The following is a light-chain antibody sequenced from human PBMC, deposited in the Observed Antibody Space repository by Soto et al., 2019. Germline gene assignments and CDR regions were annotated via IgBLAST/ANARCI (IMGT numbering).Light chain of an antibody. CDR1: QSLLHRNGYNY. J-gene: IGKJ1*01. Sequence: DIVVTQSPLSLPVTPGEPASITCRSSQSLLHRNGYNYLDWYLQRPGQSPQLLIYLGSNRASGVPDRFSGSGSGTDFTLTISRLEPEDFAVYYCQQYGSSPETFGQGTKVDIK. CDR3: QQYGSSPET. V-gene: IGKV2-28*01. CDR2: LGS.